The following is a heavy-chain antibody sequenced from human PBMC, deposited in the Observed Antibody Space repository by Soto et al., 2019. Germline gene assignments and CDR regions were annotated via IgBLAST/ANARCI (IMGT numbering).Heavy chain of an antibody. Sequence: QVQLQESGPGLVKPSQTLSLTCTVSGGSISSGGYYWSWIRQHPGKGLEWIGYIYYSGSTYYNPSLKSRVTISVDTSKNQCSLKLSSVTAADTAVYYCARGRTNRDGYNGYFDYWGQGTLVTVSS. D-gene: IGHD5-12*01. CDR2: IYYSGST. V-gene: IGHV4-31*03. J-gene: IGHJ4*02. CDR3: ARGRTNRDGYNGYFDY. CDR1: GGSISSGGYY.